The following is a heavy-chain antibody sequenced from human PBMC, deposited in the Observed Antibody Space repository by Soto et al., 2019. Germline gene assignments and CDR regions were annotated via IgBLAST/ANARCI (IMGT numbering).Heavy chain of an antibody. V-gene: IGHV4-4*07. J-gene: IGHJ5*02. Sequence: KASETLSLTCTVSGGSISSYYWSWIRQPAGKGLEWIGRIYTSGSTNYNPSLKSRVTMSVDTSKNQFSLKLSSVTAADTAVYYCARGVVVPAARGGWFDPWGQGPLVTVSS. D-gene: IGHD2-2*01. CDR2: IYTSGST. CDR3: ARGVVVPAARGGWFDP. CDR1: GGSISSYY.